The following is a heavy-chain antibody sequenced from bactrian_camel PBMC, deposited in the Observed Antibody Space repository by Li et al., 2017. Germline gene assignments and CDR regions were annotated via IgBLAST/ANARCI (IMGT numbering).Heavy chain of an antibody. CDR3: AARTQFTLLVCSIDEGREKHLTADQVLSIRRNNF. J-gene: IGHJ4*01. Sequence: VQLVESGGSSVQVGGSVRLSCSASRLLLVNSEMGWYRKTPGNECELVSSLNRDGTTYYAESVKTRFTTSLDDNRDVVILQMDNLRPEDTASYHCAARTQFTLLVCSIDEGREKHLTADQVLSIRRNNFWGQGTQVTVS. V-gene: IGHV3S53*01. D-gene: IGHD3*01. CDR1: RLLLVNSE. CDR2: LNRDGTT.